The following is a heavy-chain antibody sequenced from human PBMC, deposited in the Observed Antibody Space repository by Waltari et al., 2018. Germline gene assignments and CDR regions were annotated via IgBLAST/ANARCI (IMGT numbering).Heavy chain of an antibody. Sequence: QVQLVESGGGVVQPGRSLRLSCAASGFTFSSYAMHWVRQAPGKGLEWVAVISYDGRNKDYADSVKGRFTIARDNSKNTLYLQMNSLRAEDTAVYYCAGHDYGDYVPEYWGQGTLVTVSS. V-gene: IGHV3-30-3*01. CDR3: AGHDYGDYVPEY. D-gene: IGHD4-17*01. J-gene: IGHJ4*02. CDR2: ISYDGRNK. CDR1: GFTFSSYA.